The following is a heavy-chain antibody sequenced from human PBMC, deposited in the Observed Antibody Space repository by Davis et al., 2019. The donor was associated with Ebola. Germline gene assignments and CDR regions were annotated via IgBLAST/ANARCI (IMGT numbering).Heavy chain of an antibody. CDR3: ARGDIAAAIPWYYYGMDV. D-gene: IGHD6-13*01. V-gene: IGHV1-46*01. J-gene: IGHJ6*02. CDR1: GYTFTSYY. CDR2: INPSGGST. Sequence: ASVKVSCKASGYTFTSYYMHWVRQAPGQGLEWMGIINPSGGSTSYAQKFQGRVTMTRDPSASTVYMELSSLRSEDTAVYYCARGDIAAAIPWYYYGMDVWGQGTTVTVSS.